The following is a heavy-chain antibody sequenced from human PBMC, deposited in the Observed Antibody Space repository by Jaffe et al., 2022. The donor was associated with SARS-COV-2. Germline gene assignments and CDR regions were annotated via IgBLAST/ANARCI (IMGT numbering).Heavy chain of an antibody. CDR2: SRNKENSFTT. CDR3: ARVPGYSASFGLYDYYGLDV. CDR1: GFSFSDNY. J-gene: IGHJ6*02. Sequence: EVQLVESGGGLVQPGGSLRLSCAASGFSFSDNYMDWVRQAPGKGLEWLGRSRNKENSFTTEYAASVRRRFTISRDGSGNSLYLQMKSLKTEDTAVYYCARVPGYSASFGLYDYYGLDVWGQGTTVTVSS. V-gene: IGHV3-72*01. D-gene: IGHD1-26*01.